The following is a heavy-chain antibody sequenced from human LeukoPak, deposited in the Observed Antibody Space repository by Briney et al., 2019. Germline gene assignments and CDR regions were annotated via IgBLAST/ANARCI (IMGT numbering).Heavy chain of an antibody. Sequence: SQTLSLTCSVSGGSISSGGYYWSWIRQPPGKGLEWIGYIYHSGSTYYNPSLKSRVTISVDTSKNQFSLKLSSVTAADTAVYYCARGVHYYDSSGYYYLKPGGAFDIWGQGTMVTVSS. CDR1: GGSISSGGYY. D-gene: IGHD3-22*01. J-gene: IGHJ3*02. CDR2: IYHSGST. V-gene: IGHV4-30-2*01. CDR3: ARGVHYYDSSGYYYLKPGGAFDI.